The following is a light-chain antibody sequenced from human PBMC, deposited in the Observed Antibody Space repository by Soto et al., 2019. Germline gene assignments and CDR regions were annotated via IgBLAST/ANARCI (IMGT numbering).Light chain of an antibody. J-gene: IGKJ5*01. CDR3: QNCSTTPIN. Sequence: DIQLTQSPSSLSASIGDRVTISCRASQNISSSLDWYQQKPGEAPRLLVYSAFRIQSGVPSRFNAGGSGTDFTLSISNLQPEDFSTYFCQNCSTTPINCGQGKRRAIK. CDR2: SAF. CDR1: QNISSS. V-gene: IGKV1-39*01.